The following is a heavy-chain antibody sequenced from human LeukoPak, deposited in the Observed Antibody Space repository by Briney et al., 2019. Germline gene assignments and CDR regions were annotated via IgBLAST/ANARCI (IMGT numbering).Heavy chain of an antibody. V-gene: IGHV4-31*03. CDR3: ARGIKSGDYGDPRQNWFDP. J-gene: IGHJ5*02. CDR1: GGSISSGGYY. CDR2: IYYSGST. D-gene: IGHD4-17*01. Sequence: SETLSLTCTVSGGSISSGGYYWSWIRQHPGKGLEWIGYIYYSGSTYYNPSLKSRVTISVDTSKNQFSLKLSSVTAADTAVYYCARGIKSGDYGDPRQNWFDPWGQGTLVTVSS.